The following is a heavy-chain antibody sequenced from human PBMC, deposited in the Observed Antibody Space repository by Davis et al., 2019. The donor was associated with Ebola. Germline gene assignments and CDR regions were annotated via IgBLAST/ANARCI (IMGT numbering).Heavy chain of an antibody. CDR3: ARDGKSITIFGVVINEDYYYYGMDV. CDR1: GFTFNNYA. J-gene: IGHJ6*02. CDR2: VGTSGDT. V-gene: IGHV3-23*01. D-gene: IGHD3-3*01. Sequence: GESLKISCAASGFTFNNYALIWVRQSPVKGLEWVSAVGTSGDTYYADSVKGRFTISRDNSKNTVCLQMNSLRAEDTAVYYCARDGKSITIFGVVINEDYYYYGMDVWGQGTTVTVSS.